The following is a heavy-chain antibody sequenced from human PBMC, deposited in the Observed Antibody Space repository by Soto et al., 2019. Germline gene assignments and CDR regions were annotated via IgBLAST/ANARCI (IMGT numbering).Heavy chain of an antibody. CDR1: GGSVSSVGYY. CDR2: IYYSGST. J-gene: IGHJ4*02. Sequence: QVQLQESGPGLVKPSETLSLTCTVSGGSVSSVGYYWSWIRQPPGKGLEWIGYIYYSGSTNYNPFLXSXVTIPIDTANNQFSLKLSSVTAADTAGYYCVRDRGYCGQGSLVTVSS. V-gene: IGHV4-61*08. CDR3: VRDRGY.